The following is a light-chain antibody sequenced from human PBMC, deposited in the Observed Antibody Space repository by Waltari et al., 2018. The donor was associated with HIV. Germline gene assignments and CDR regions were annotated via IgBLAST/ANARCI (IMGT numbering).Light chain of an antibody. V-gene: IGKV2-28*01. CDR1: QSLLHSNGYNY. CDR3: MQALQTPRA. CDR2: LGS. J-gene: IGKJ3*01. Sequence: DIVMTQSPLSLPVTPGEPDSISCRSSQSLLHSNGYNYLDWYLQKPGQSPQLLIYLGSNRASGVPDRFSGSGSGTDFTLKISRVEAEDVGVYYCMQALQTPRAFGPGTKVDIK.